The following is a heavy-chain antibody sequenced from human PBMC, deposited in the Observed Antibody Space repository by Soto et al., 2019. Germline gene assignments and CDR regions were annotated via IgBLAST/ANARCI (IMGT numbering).Heavy chain of an antibody. D-gene: IGHD6-19*01. Sequence: GGSLRLSCAASGFTFSSYAMSWVRQAPGKGLEWVSAISGSGGSTYYADSVKGRFTISRDNSKNTLYLQMNSLRAEDTAVYYCAKDDGGQWLDSYNWFDPWGQGTLVTVSS. V-gene: IGHV3-23*01. CDR3: AKDDGGQWLDSYNWFDP. CDR2: ISGSGGST. J-gene: IGHJ5*02. CDR1: GFTFSSYA.